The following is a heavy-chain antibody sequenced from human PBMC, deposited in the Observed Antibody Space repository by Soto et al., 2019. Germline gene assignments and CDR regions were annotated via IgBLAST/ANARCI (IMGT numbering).Heavy chain of an antibody. CDR3: ARLIRDYGDYDGDPLVEYYFDY. CDR1: GYSFTSYW. V-gene: IGHV5-51*01. J-gene: IGHJ4*02. D-gene: IGHD4-17*01. Sequence: GESLKISCKGSGYSFTSYWIVWVRQMPRKGLEWMVIIYPGDSDTRYSPSFQGQVTISADKSISTAYLQWSSLKASDTAMYYCARLIRDYGDYDGDPLVEYYFDYWGQGTLVTVSS. CDR2: IYPGDSDT.